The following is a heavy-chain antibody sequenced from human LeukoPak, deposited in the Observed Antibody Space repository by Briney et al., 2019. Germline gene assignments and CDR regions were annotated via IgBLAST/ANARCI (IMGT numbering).Heavy chain of an antibody. CDR3: ARDGAIFDSRGYYYLW. V-gene: IGHV1-69*13. CDR2: IIPIFGTV. D-gene: IGHD3-22*01. CDR1: GGTFSRSG. J-gene: IGHJ4*02. Sequence: ASVKVSCKASGGTFSRSGISWVRQAPGQGLEWMGGIIPIFGTVNYAQKFQGRVTITADESTSTAYMELTSLRSEGTAIYYCARDGAIFDSRGYYYLWWGQGTLVTVSS.